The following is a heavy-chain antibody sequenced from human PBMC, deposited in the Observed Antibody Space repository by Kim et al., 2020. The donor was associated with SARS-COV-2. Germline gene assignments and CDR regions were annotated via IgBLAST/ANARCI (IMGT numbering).Heavy chain of an antibody. J-gene: IGHJ4*02. D-gene: IGHD3-22*01. CDR2: ISGSGGST. CDR1: GFTFSSYA. Sequence: GGSLRLSCAASGFTFSSYAMSWVRQAPGKGLEWVSAISGSGGSTYYADSVKGRFTISRDNSKNTLYLQMNSLRAEDTAVYYCAKGSSSGYRPFGVDWGQGTLVTVSS. CDR3: AKGSSSGYRPFGVD. V-gene: IGHV3-23*01.